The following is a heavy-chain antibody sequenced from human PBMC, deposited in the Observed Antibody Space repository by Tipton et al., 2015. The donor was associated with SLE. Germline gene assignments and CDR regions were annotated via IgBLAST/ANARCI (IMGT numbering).Heavy chain of an antibody. CDR3: ARAGSRSEFYYDY. Sequence: GSLRLSCAASGFTFSSYRMNWVRQAPGRGLEWVSSISSSSSYIYYADSVKGRFTISRDNAKNSLYLQMNSLRAEDTAVYYCARAGSRSEFYYDYWGQGTLVTVSS. CDR2: ISSSSSYI. CDR1: GFTFSSYR. V-gene: IGHV3-21*01. J-gene: IGHJ4*02. D-gene: IGHD3-10*01.